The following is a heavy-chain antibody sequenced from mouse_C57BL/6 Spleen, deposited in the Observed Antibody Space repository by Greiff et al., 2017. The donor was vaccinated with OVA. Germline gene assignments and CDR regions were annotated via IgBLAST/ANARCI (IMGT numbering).Heavy chain of an antibody. CDR2: IHPNSGST. V-gene: IGHV1-64*01. Sequence: QVQLQQPGAELVKPGASVKLSCKASGYTFTSYWMHWVKQRPGQGLEWIGMIHPNSGSTNYNEKFKSKATLTVDKSSSTAYMQLSSLTSEDSAVYYCAREERGYAMDYWGQGTSVTVSS. CDR1: GYTFTSYW. J-gene: IGHJ4*01. CDR3: AREERGYAMDY.